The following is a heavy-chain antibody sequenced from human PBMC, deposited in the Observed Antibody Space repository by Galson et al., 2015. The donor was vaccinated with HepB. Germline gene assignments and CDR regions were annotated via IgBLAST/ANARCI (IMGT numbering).Heavy chain of an antibody. V-gene: IGHV3-23*01. CDR3: AKGGAVVPAAIGDY. Sequence: LRLSCAASGFTFSNYAMSWVRQSPGKGLEWVSGVTGSGGSAYYADSVKGRFTISRDNSKNTLYLQMNSLRAEDTAVYYYAKGGAVVPAAIGDYWGQGTLVTVSS. J-gene: IGHJ4*02. D-gene: IGHD2-2*01. CDR1: GFTFSNYA. CDR2: VTGSGGSA.